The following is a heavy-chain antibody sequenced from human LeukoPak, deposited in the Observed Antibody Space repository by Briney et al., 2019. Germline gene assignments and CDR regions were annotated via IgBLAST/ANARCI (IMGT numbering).Heavy chain of an antibody. CDR3: ATQSRVWSGNYDY. D-gene: IGHD3-3*01. J-gene: IGHJ4*02. Sequence: PGRSLRLSFAASGFSFSSYGMHWVRQAPGKGLEWVSAISGSGGSTYYADSVKGRFTISRDNSKNTLYLQMNSLRAEDTAVYYCATQSRVWSGNYDYWGQGTLVTVSS. CDR1: GFSFSSYG. CDR2: ISGSGGST. V-gene: IGHV3-23*01.